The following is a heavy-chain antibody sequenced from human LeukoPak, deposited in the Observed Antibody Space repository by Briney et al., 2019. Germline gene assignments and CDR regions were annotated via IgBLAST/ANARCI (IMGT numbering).Heavy chain of an antibody. CDR2: ISFDGSKK. CDR1: GFIFSTHG. J-gene: IGHJ4*02. D-gene: IGHD3-10*01. Sequence: GGSLRLSCAASGFIFSTHGIHWVRQAPGKGLEWVSLISFDGSKKYYADSVKGRFTISRDNSKSTLYLQLNSLRAEDTAVYYCAKDRHFYGAGTCYNLDYWGQGTLVTVSS. CDR3: AKDRHFYGAGTCYNLDY. V-gene: IGHV3-30*18.